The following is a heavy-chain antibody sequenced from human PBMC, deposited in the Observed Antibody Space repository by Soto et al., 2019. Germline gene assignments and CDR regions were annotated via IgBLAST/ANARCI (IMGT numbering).Heavy chain of an antibody. CDR1: GGTFSSYA. CDR2: IIPIFGTA. V-gene: IGHV1-69*06. Sequence: QVQLVQSGAEVKKPGSSVKVSCKASGGTFSSYAISWVRQAPGQGLEWMGGIIPIFGTANYAQKFQGRVTITADKSTSTAYMELSSLRSEDTAVYYCARDTRYNWHSNFYYGMDVWGHGTTVTVSS. J-gene: IGHJ6*02. CDR3: ARDTRYNWHSNFYYGMDV. D-gene: IGHD1-7*01.